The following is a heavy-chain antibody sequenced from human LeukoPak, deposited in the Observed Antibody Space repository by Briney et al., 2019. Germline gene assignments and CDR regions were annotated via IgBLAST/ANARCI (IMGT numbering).Heavy chain of an antibody. J-gene: IGHJ4*02. V-gene: IGHV3-7*01. Sequence: GGSLRLSCAASGFTFSSYAMTWVRQAPGKGLEWVAYMKQDGSEIYYVDSVKGRFTISRDNANNSLYLQMNSLRAEDTALYYCARGVYQFDYWGQGTLVTVSS. CDR2: MKQDGSEI. CDR3: ARGVYQFDY. D-gene: IGHD3-16*02. CDR1: GFTFSSYA.